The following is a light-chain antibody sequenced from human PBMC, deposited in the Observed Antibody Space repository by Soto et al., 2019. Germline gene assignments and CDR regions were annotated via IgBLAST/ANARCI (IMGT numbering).Light chain of an antibody. J-gene: IGLJ1*01. CDR3: SSYTSSSNYV. Sequence: QSALTQPASVSGSPGQSITISCTGTSSDVGGYNYVSWYQQHPAKAPKLMIFEVSNRPSGISNRFSGSKPGNTASLTISGLQAEDEADYYCSSYTSSSNYVFGTGTKVTVL. CDR1: SSDVGGYNY. CDR2: EVS. V-gene: IGLV2-14*01.